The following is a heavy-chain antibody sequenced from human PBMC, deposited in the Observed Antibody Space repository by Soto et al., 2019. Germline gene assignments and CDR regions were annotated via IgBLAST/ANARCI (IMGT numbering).Heavy chain of an antibody. CDR1: GFTFSSHA. J-gene: IGHJ4*02. Sequence: GGPMRLSCAASGFTFSSHAMRWVRQAPGKGLEWVSAISGSDGTYYADSVKGRFTISRDNSKNTLYLQMNSLRAEDTAVYYCAKRVYDIWSPFDYWGQGTLVTVSS. D-gene: IGHD3-3*01. CDR3: AKRVYDIWSPFDY. CDR2: ISGSDGT. V-gene: IGHV3-23*01.